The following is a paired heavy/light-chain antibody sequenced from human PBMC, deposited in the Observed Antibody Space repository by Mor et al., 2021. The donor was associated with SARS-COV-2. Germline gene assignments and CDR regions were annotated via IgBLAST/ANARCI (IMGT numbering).Light chain of an antibody. CDR1: RRISSDH. CDR2: GAS. J-gene: IGKJ1*01. V-gene: IGKV3-20*01. CDR3: QQYGTSPPWT. Sequence: EAVLTQSPGTLSLSRGERATLSCRTSRRISSDHLAWYQQKPGQAPRLLIYGASRRATGIPDRFSGSGSGTDFTLSINRLEPEDSAMYFCQQYGTSPPWTIGPGTRVEIK.
Heavy chain of an antibody. V-gene: IGHV3-48*01. CDR3: ARDLWGATAYYYGLDV. Sequence: EVQLVESGGGLVQPGGSLRLSCAASGFTFSRYSMNWVRQAPGKGLEWISYISGGSSTIYYADSVKGRFTISRDNAKDSLYLQMNSLTTEDTAVYYCARDLWGATAYYYGLDVWGQGTTVTVSS. D-gene: IGHD1-26*01. J-gene: IGHJ6*02. CDR2: ISGGSSTI. CDR1: GFTFSRYS.